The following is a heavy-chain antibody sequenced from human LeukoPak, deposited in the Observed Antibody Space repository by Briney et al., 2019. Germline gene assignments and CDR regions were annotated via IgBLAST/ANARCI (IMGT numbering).Heavy chain of an antibody. CDR3: ARNLGGSSWVFDY. D-gene: IGHD6-13*01. V-gene: IGHV4-39*07. CDR2: IVSGGST. Sequence: SETLSLTCTVSTDSISSGNYYWGWVRQSPGQGLEWIGSIVSGGSTNYNPSLKSRATISVDTSKNQFSLKLSSVTAADTAVYYCARNLGGSSWVFDYWGQGTLVTVSS. CDR1: TDSISSGNYY. J-gene: IGHJ4*02.